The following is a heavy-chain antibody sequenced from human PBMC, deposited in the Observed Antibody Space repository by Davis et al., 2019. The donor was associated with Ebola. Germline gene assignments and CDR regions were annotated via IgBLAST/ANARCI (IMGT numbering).Heavy chain of an antibody. CDR2: VYYSGST. CDR3: ARGNYGDYIVLYYYNMDV. J-gene: IGHJ6*02. V-gene: IGHV4-39*07. Sequence: SETLSLTCTVSGDSISISTSFYWAWIRQPPGKGLEWIGSVYYSGSTYYNPSLKSRVTMSVDTSKNQFSLKLISVTAADTAVYYCARGNYGDYIVLYYYNMDVWGQGTTVTVSS. D-gene: IGHD4-17*01. CDR1: GDSISISTSFY.